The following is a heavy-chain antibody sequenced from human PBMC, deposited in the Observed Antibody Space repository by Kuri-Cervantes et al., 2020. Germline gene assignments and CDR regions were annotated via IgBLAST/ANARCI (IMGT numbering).Heavy chain of an antibody. D-gene: IGHD3-16*01. CDR2: INPNSGGT. V-gene: IGHV1-2*02. Sequence: ASVKVSCKASGYTFTGYYMHWVRQAPGQGLEWMGWINPNSGGTNYAQKFQGRVTMTRNTSISTAYMELSSLRSEDTAVYYCARGDPGGAFDIWGQGTMVTVSS. CDR1: GYTFTGYY. J-gene: IGHJ3*02. CDR3: ARGDPGGAFDI.